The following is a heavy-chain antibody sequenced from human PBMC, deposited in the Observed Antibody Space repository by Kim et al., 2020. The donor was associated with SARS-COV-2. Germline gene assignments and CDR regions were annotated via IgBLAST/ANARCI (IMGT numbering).Heavy chain of an antibody. CDR3: ARDSVLLWFGELNY. CDR1: GFTFSSYA. CDR2: ISYDGSNK. J-gene: IGHJ4*02. V-gene: IGHV3-30*04. Sequence: GGSLRLSCAASGFTFSSYAMHWVRQAPGKGLEWVAVISYDGSNKYYADSVKGRFTISRDNSKNTLYLQMNSLRAEDTAVYYCARDSVLLWFGELNYWGQGTLVTVSS. D-gene: IGHD3-10*01.